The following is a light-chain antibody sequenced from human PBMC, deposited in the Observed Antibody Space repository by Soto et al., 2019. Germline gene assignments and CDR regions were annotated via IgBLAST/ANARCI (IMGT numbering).Light chain of an antibody. J-gene: IGLJ2*01. Sequence: QSALTQHPSASGSPGQSVTISCSGTSSDVGGYNYVSWYQQHPGKAPKLMIYEVSKRPSGVTDRFSGSKSGNTASLTVSGLQAEDEAYYYCSSYGGSNNLIFGGGTKLTVL. CDR3: SSYGGSNNLI. CDR1: SSDVGGYNY. V-gene: IGLV2-8*01. CDR2: EVS.